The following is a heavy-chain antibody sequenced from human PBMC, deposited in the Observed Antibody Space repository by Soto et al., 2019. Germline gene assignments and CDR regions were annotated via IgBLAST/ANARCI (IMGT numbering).Heavy chain of an antibody. CDR3: ARGLKGSSSSWYVD. Sequence: QVQLQQWGAGLLRPSETLSLSCDVYGGSLGDYYWSWIRQPPGKGLEWIVEISHSGNTNYNPSLKSRVIILIDTSKSQFSLKLSLVTAADTAVYYCARGLKGSSSSWYVDWGQGTLVTVSS. CDR2: ISHSGNT. CDR1: GGSLGDYY. J-gene: IGHJ4*02. D-gene: IGHD6-13*01. V-gene: IGHV4-34*01.